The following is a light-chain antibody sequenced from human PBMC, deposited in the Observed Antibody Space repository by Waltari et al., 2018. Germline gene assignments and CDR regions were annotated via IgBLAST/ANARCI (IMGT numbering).Light chain of an antibody. V-gene: IGLV2-11*01. Sequence: QSALTQPRSVSGSPGQSVTISCTGTSRDVGGYHYVSWYQQHPGKAPKLMIYDVSKRPSGVPDRFSGSKSGNTASLTISGLQAEDEADYYCCSYAGSYTAKVFGTGTKVTVL. CDR3: CSYAGSYTAKV. J-gene: IGLJ1*01. CDR1: SRDVGGYHY. CDR2: DVS.